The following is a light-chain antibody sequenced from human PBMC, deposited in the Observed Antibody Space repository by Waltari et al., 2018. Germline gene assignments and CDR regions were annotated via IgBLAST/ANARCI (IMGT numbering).Light chain of an antibody. Sequence: SYVLAQPASVSVAPGKTARITGEGPTLGSKNVQWYQLRPGQAPVLVVHDDSDRPSGIPERFSGSNSGNTATLIISGVEAGDEADYFCQVWDGSSDHYVFGTGTAVTV. CDR1: TLGSKN. CDR3: QVWDGSSDHYV. V-gene: IGLV3-21*03. CDR2: DDS. J-gene: IGLJ1*01.